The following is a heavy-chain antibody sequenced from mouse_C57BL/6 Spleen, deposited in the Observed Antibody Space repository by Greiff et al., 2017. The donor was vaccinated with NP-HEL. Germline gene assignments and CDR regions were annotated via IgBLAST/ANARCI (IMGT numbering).Heavy chain of an antibody. CDR1: GYTFTDYY. V-gene: IGHV1-76*01. J-gene: IGHJ3*01. CDR3: ARSEDGYYEDAY. D-gene: IGHD2-3*01. Sequence: QVQLKESGAELVRPGASVKLSCKASGYTFTDYYINWVKQRPGQGLEWIARIYPGSGNTYYNEKFKGKATLTAEKSSSTAYMQLSSLTSEDSAVYFCARSEDGYYEDAYWGQGTLVTVSA. CDR2: IYPGSGNT.